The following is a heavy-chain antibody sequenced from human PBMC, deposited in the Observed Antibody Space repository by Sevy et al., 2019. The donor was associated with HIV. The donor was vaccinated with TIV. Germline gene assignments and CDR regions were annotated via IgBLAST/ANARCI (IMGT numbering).Heavy chain of an antibody. CDR2: ISTSGDTI. Sequence: GGSLRLSCADSGFTFSDYQMNWVRQAPGKGLEWVSYISTSGDTIYYADSVEGRFTISRDNAKNSLYLQMSSLRVEDTAIYYCAPGSLSWGQGTLVTVSS. J-gene: IGHJ5*02. CDR1: GFTFSDYQ. D-gene: IGHD3-10*01. CDR3: APGSLS. V-gene: IGHV3-48*03.